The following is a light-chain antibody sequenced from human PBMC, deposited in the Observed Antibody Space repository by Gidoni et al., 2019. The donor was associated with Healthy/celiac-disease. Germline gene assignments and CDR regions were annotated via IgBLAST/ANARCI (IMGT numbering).Light chain of an antibody. J-gene: IGLJ3*02. CDR3: ASWDDSLNGPV. CDR2: SNN. Sequence: QSVLTQPPSASGSPGQRVTISCSGSSSNIGSNTVNWYQPLPRTAPHLLIYSNNQPPSGVPDRFSGSTSGTSASLAIIGLQSEDEADYYCASWDDSLNGPVFGGGTKLTVL. V-gene: IGLV1-44*01. CDR1: SSNIGSNT.